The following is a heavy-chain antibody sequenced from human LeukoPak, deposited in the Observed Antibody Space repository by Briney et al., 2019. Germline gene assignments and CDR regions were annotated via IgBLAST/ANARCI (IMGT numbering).Heavy chain of an antibody. CDR1: GFTVGNNY. CDR3: VGGPAGQRY. V-gene: IGHV3-53*01. J-gene: IGHJ4*02. D-gene: IGHD3-16*01. Sequence: GGSLRLSCVVSGFTVGNNYMSWVRQAPGKGLEWVSVIYSAGTTVYSQPVRGRFIISRDSSKNALYLEMNSLRAEDTAVYFCVGGPAGQRYWGQGTLVTVSS. CDR2: IYSAGTT.